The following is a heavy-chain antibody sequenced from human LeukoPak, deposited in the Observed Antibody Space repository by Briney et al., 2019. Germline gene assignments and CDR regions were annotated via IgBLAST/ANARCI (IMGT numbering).Heavy chain of an antibody. CDR2: IYYSGST. J-gene: IGHJ4*02. D-gene: IGHD3-22*01. V-gene: IGHV4-39*01. CDR1: GGSISSSSYY. Sequence: SETLSLTCTVSGGSISSSSYYWGWLRQPPGKSLEWLGSIYYSGSTYYNPSLKSRVTISVDTSKNQFSLKLSSVTAADTAVYYCARHRFDYYDSSGYFDYWGQGTLVTVSS. CDR3: ARHRFDYYDSSGYFDY.